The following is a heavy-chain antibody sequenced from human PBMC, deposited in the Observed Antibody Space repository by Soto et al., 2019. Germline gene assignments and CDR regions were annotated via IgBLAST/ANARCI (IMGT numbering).Heavy chain of an antibody. V-gene: IGHV3-7*01. CDR1: GFTFRNYW. CDR3: ARVRGLLRSHDAFDI. Sequence: GGSLRLSCAASGFTFRNYWMSWVRQDPGKGLEWVANIKDDGNEKYSVDSVRGRFTISRDNAQNSLYLQMNSLRAEDTAVYYCARVRGLLRSHDAFDIWGQGTMVTVSS. CDR2: IKDDGNEK. J-gene: IGHJ3*02. D-gene: IGHD4-17*01.